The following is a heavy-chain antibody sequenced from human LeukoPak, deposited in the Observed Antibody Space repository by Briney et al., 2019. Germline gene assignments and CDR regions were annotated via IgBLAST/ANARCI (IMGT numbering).Heavy chain of an antibody. CDR2: IKQDGSEK. CDR3: ATTIIVVVKGYGGRPAIGSLDY. J-gene: IGHJ4*02. CDR1: GFTFSSYW. V-gene: IGHV3-7*03. Sequence: GGSLRLSCAASGFTFSSYWMSWVRQAPGKGLEWVANIKQDGSEKFYVDSVKGRFTISRDNAKNSLYLQMNSLRAEDTAVYYCATTIIVVVKGYGGRPAIGSLDYWGQGTLVTVSA. D-gene: IGHD3-22*01.